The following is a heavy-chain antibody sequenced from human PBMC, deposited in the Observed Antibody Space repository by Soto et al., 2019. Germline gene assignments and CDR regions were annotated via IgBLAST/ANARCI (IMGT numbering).Heavy chain of an antibody. CDR3: ARDRIRYDFWSGYYPPDV. D-gene: IGHD3-3*01. CDR1: GYTFTSYA. CDR2: INAGNGNT. Sequence: ASVKVSCKASGYTFTSYAMHWVRQAPGQRLEWMGWINAGNGNTKYSQKFQGRVTITRDTSASTAYMELSSLRSEDTALYYCARDRIRYDFWSGYYPPDVWGQGTTVTVS. J-gene: IGHJ6*02. V-gene: IGHV1-3*01.